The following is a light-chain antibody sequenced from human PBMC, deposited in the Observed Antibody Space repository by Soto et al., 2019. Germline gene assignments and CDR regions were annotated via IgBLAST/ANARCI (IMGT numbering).Light chain of an antibody. CDR1: MRDVGAYNL. CDR2: EVR. V-gene: IGLV2-14*01. J-gene: IGLJ2*01. Sequence: QSVLTQPASVSGSAGQSITISCSGTMRDVGAYNLVSWYQQHPGTAPKLIIYEVRNRPSGISYRFSGSRSGNTASLTISGLEPEDEGYYYCSAYTARSTLVFGGGTKLTVL. CDR3: SAYTARSTLV.